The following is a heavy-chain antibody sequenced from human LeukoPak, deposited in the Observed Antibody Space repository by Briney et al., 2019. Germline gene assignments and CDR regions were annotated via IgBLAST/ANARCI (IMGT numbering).Heavy chain of an antibody. CDR3: ARHNAVGSSWFDY. V-gene: IGHV4-39*01. CDR1: GGSISSSSYY. Sequence: PSETLSLTCTVSGGSISSSSYYWGWIRQPPGKGLEWIGSVYYSGSTYYNPSLKSRVTISVDTSKNQFSLKLSSVTAADTAVYYCARHNAVGSSWFDYWGQGTLVTVSS. J-gene: IGHJ5*01. D-gene: IGHD6-13*01. CDR2: VYYSGST.